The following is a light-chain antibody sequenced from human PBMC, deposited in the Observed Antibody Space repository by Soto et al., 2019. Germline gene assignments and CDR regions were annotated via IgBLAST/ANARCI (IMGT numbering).Light chain of an antibody. J-gene: IGKJ2*01. CDR3: QKYNSAPSYT. Sequence: DIQMTQSPSSLSASVGDRVTITCRASQGISNYLAWYQQKPGTVPKLLIYAASTLQSGVPSRFSGSGSGTDFTLTISSLQPEDVATYYCQKYNSAPSYTFGQGTKLEIK. CDR2: AAS. V-gene: IGKV1-27*01. CDR1: QGISNY.